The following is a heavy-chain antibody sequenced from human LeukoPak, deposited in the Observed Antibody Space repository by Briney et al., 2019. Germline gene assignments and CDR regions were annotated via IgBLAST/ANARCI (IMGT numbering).Heavy chain of an antibody. CDR1: GGTFSSYA. Sequence: ASVKVSCKASGGTFSSYAISWVRQAPGQGLEWMGGIIPIFGTANYAQKFQGRVTTTADESTSTAYMELSSLRSEDTAVYYCSCSSGYYYYGMDVWGQGTTVTVSS. V-gene: IGHV1-69*13. CDR2: IIPIFGTA. D-gene: IGHD2-15*01. J-gene: IGHJ6*02. CDR3: SCSSGYYYYGMDV.